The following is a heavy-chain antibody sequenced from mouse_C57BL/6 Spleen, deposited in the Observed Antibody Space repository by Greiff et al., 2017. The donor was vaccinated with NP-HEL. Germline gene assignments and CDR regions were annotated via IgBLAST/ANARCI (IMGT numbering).Heavy chain of an antibody. CDR1: GSTFTSYW. J-gene: IGHJ3*01. CDR3: AITLYYDYDVEFAY. CDR2: IHPSDSDT. Sequence: QVQLQQPGAELVKPGASVKVSCKASGSTFTSYWMHWVRQRPGQGLEWIGRIHPSDSDTNYNQKFKGKATLTVDKSSSTAYMQLSSLTSEDSAVYYCAITLYYDYDVEFAYWGQGTLVTVSA. D-gene: IGHD2-4*01. V-gene: IGHV1-74*01.